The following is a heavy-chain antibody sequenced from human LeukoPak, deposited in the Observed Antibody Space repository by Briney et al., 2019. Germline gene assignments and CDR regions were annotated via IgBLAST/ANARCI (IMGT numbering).Heavy chain of an antibody. J-gene: IGHJ5*02. CDR3: ERDRTVNTNWFDP. Sequence: SVKVSCKASGGTFRSYAISWVRQAPGQGLEWMGRIIPIFGTAHYTQKFQGGVTLTTEESTSTAYIGLRSLRSEDKAVYYCERDRTVNTNWFDPWGQGTLVTVSS. D-gene: IGHD4-17*01. CDR1: GGTFRSYA. V-gene: IGHV1-69*05. CDR2: IIPIFGTA.